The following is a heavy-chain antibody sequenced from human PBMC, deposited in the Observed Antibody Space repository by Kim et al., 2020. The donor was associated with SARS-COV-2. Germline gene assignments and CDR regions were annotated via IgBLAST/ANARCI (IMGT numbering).Heavy chain of an antibody. J-gene: IGHJ4*02. V-gene: IGHV5-51*01. Sequence: YSPSFQGQVTISADKSIRTAYLQWSNLKASDSAMNYCARQIVGVTRYFDYWGQGTLVTVSS. D-gene: IGHD1-26*01. CDR3: ARQIVGVTRYFDY.